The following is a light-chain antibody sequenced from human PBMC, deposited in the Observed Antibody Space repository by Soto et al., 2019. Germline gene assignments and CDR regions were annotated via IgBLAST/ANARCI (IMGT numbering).Light chain of an antibody. CDR2: EVS. V-gene: IGLV2-14*01. CDR3: SSYTSSDTLV. J-gene: IGLJ3*02. Sequence: QSALTQPASVSGSPGQSITISCTGTSRDIGGYNYVSWHQQHPGKAPKVIITEVSNRPSGVSDRFSGSKSGNTASLTISGVQTEDEATYFCSSYTSSDTLVFGGGTKVTVL. CDR1: SRDIGGYNY.